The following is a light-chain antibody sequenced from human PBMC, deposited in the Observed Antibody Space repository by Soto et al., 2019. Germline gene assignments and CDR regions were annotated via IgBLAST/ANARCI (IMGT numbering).Light chain of an antibody. CDR3: CSYAGTSTYV. V-gene: IGLV2-23*02. Sequence: QSALTQPASVSGSPGQSITISCTGTSSDVGTYSLVSWYQQHPGKAPKLMIYEVTKRPSGVSNRFSGSKSGNTASLTISGLQAEDEADYYCCSYAGTSTYVFGTETKLTVL. CDR2: EVT. CDR1: SSDVGTYSL. J-gene: IGLJ1*01.